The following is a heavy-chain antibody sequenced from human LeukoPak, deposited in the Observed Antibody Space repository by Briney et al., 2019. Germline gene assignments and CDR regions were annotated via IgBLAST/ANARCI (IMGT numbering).Heavy chain of an antibody. CDR3: VREGIGWSDFDY. V-gene: IGHV3-48*03. Sequence: GGSLRLSCAASGFIFSSYEMNWIRQAPGKGLEWLSYTSRSGRTTYYADSVKGRFTIFRDNAHSSLFLQMNGLRVEDTAVYYCVREGIGWSDFDYWGPGTRVTVSS. J-gene: IGHJ4*02. D-gene: IGHD6-19*01. CDR2: TSRSGRTT. CDR1: GFIFSSYE.